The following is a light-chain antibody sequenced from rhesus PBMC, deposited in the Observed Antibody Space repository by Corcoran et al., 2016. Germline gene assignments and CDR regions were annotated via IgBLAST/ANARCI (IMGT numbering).Light chain of an antibody. CDR2: LVS. V-gene: IGKV2-82*01. Sequence: DIVMTQTPLSLPVTLGEPASISCRSSQSLVYSDGNTYLDWYLQKPGQSPQLLVYLVSKRADGVPDKCSGTGSGTDCTLKISRVEAEDVGGYYCMQALLSPTFGGGTKVELK. J-gene: IGKJ4*01. CDR3: MQALLSPT. CDR1: QSLVYSDGNTY.